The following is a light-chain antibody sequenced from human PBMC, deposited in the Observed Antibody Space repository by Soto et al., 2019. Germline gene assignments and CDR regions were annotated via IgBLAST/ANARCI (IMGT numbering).Light chain of an antibody. J-gene: IGLJ1*01. CDR1: SSDVGGYNY. CDR3: TSFTSSGSLPYV. CDR2: EVT. V-gene: IGLV2-14*01. Sequence: QSALTQPACVSGSPGQSSTISYTGTSSDVGGYNYVSWYQHHPGKAPKLMIYEVTNRPSGVSSRFSGSKSGKTASLTISGLQTEDEADYYCTSFTSSGSLPYVFGSGTKVTVL.